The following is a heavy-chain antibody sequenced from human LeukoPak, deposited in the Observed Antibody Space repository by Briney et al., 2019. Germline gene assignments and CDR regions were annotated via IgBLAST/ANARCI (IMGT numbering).Heavy chain of an antibody. V-gene: IGHV5-51*01. CDR3: ARRLDGNFDY. Sequence: GESLKISCSGSGYSFTTYWIGWVRQMPGKGLEWMGIIYPGDSDTRYSPSFQGQVTISADKSITTAYLQWSSLKASDTAIYYCARRLDGNFDYWGQGTLVTVSS. CDR1: GYSFTTYW. D-gene: IGHD1-1*01. CDR2: IYPGDSDT. J-gene: IGHJ4*02.